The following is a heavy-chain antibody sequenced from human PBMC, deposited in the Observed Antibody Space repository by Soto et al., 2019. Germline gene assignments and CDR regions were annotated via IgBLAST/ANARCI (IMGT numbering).Heavy chain of an antibody. V-gene: IGHV3-74*01. D-gene: IGHD1-26*01. Sequence: GVPLRLSCSASGGPFNTHCMHWVRQAPGKGLVWVSRIYFDGITTNYADSVKGRLTVSRDNAKNTVYLHVNTLRDEDTAVYYCARGGAMGGDYWGQGTLVTVSA. CDR2: IYFDGITT. CDR3: ARGGAMGGDY. CDR1: GGPFNTHC. J-gene: IGHJ4*02.